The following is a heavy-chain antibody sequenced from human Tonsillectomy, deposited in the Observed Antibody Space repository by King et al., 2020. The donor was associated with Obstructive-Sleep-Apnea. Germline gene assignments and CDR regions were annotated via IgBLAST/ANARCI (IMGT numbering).Heavy chain of an antibody. CDR2: IIPIFGTA. CDR3: ARNSNILTGYYTGYYYGMDV. Sequence: QLVQSGAEVKKPGSSVKVSCKASGGTFSNYAISWVRQAPGQGLEWMGGIIPIFGTANYAQTFQGRVTITADESTSTAYMELSSLRSEDTAVYYCARNSNILTGYYTGYYYGMDVWGQGTTVTVSS. J-gene: IGHJ6*02. CDR1: GGTFSNYA. D-gene: IGHD3-9*01. V-gene: IGHV1-69*01.